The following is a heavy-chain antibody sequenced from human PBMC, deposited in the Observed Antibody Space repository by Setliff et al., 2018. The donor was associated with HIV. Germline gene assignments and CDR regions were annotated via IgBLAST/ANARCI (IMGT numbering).Heavy chain of an antibody. V-gene: IGHV3-7*01. Sequence: PGGSLRLSCAASRFDFNNYWMAWIRQAPGRGLEWAAIISNDGGREYYVDSVKGRFTISRDNAKSSLYLQMDSLRVEDTSVYYCWSGYTSGRWGQGTLVTVSS. J-gene: IGHJ4*02. CDR1: RFDFNNYW. CDR2: ISNDGGRE. D-gene: IGHD6-19*01. CDR3: WSGYTSGR.